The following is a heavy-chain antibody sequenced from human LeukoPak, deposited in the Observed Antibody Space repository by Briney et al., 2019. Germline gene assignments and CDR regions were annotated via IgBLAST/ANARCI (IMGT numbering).Heavy chain of an antibody. CDR1: GYTFTGYY. J-gene: IGHJ6*04. D-gene: IGHD3-16*02. V-gene: IGHV1-2*04. CDR2: INPNSGGT. CDR3: ARAAHDYVWGSYRSDYGMDV. Sequence: ASVKVSCKASGYTFTGYYMHWVRQAPGQGLEWMGWINPNSGGTNYAQKFQGWVTMTRDTSISTAYMKLSRLRSDDTAVYYCARAAHDYVWGSYRSDYGMDVWGKGTTVTVSS.